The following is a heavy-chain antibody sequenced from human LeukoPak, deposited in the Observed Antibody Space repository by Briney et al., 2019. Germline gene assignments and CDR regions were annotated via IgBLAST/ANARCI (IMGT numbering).Heavy chain of an antibody. V-gene: IGHV1-69*02. CDR2: IIPILGIA. CDR1: GGTFSSYT. D-gene: IGHD6-6*01. Sequence: SVKVSCKASGGTFSSYTISWVRQAPGQGLEWMGRIIPILGIANYAQKLQGRVTITADKSTSTAYMELSSLRSEDTAVYYCARDSAARPPDWFDPWGQGTLVTVSS. J-gene: IGHJ5*02. CDR3: ARDSAARPPDWFDP.